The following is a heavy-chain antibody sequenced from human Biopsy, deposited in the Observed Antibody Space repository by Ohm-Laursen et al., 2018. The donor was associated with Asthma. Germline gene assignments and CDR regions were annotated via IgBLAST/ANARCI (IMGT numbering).Heavy chain of an antibody. V-gene: IGHV3-30*18. CDR3: AKERYYDFWSGYPI. CDR2: MSFDGRQT. Sequence: SLRLSCSASGFTFSGYSMNWVRQAPGKGLEWVAVMSFDGRQTYYAGSVKGRFTISRDNSKNTLYLQMNSLRAEDTAVYYCAKERYYDFWSGYPIWGQGTMVTVSS. CDR1: GFTFSGYS. D-gene: IGHD3-3*01. J-gene: IGHJ3*02.